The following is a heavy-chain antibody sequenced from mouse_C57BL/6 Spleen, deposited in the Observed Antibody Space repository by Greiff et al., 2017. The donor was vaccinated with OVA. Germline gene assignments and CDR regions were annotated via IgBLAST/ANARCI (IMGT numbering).Heavy chain of an antibody. CDR2: IYPGDGDT. CDR3: ASVVGSDYAMDY. V-gene: IGHV1-82*01. Sequence: VQLQESGPELVKPGASVKISCKASGYAFSSSWMNWVKQRPGKGLEWIGRIYPGDGDTNYNGKFKGKATLTADKSSSTAYMQLSSLTSEDSAVYFCASVVGSDYAMDYWGQGTSVTVSA. D-gene: IGHD1-1*01. CDR1: GYAFSSSW. J-gene: IGHJ4*01.